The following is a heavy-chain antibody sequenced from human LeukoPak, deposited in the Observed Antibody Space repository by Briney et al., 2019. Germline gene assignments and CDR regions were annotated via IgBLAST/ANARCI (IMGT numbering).Heavy chain of an antibody. V-gene: IGHV3-11*01. J-gene: IGHJ5*02. Sequence: PGGSLRLSCAASGFTCRDYAMTWIRQAPGKGLEWISYIKKRSAATYYADSVAGRFVISRDDAKNSLNLHLTNLRVEDTATYFCARIWSARDWFDPWGQGT. CDR1: GFTCRDYA. D-gene: IGHD1-1*01. CDR3: ARIWSARDWFDP. CDR2: IKKRSAAT.